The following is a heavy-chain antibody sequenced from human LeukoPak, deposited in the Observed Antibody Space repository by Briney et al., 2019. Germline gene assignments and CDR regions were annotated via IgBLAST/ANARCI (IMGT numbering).Heavy chain of an antibody. CDR3: ARGDQLANYYFYGMDV. CDR1: GGTFSSYA. D-gene: IGHD6-13*01. CDR2: IIPILGIA. V-gene: IGHV1-69*04. Sequence: ASVKVSCKASGGTFSSYAISWVRQAPGQGLEWMGRIIPILGIANYAQKFQGRVTITADKSTSTAYMELRSLRPDDTAVYYCARGDQLANYYFYGMDVWGQGTTVTVSS. J-gene: IGHJ6*02.